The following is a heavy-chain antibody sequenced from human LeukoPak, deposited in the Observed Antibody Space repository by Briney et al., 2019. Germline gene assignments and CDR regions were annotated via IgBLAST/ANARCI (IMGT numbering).Heavy chain of an antibody. J-gene: IGHJ4*02. V-gene: IGHV3-23*01. CDR1: GFTFSSYV. CDR3: AKEGFDS. Sequence: PGGSLRLSCAASGFTFSSYVLSWVRQAPGKGLEWVSSSSNNGGSTYYADSVKSRFTISRDNSKNTLYLQMNSLRAENTAVYYCAKEGFDSWGQGTLVTVSS. CDR2: SSNNGGST.